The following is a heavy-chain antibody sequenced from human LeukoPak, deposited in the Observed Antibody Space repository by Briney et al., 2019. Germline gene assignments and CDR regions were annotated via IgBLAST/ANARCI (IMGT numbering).Heavy chain of an antibody. CDR3: ARLSVSITRRFDL. J-gene: IGHJ5*02. Sequence: PGGSLRLSCAPSGFTLSNYEMNWVRLTPGKGLEWISYITKGGATVLYAESVKGRFTISRDNANSSLYLQMNSLRAEDTAVYFCARLSVSITRRFDLWGQGTLLTVSS. D-gene: IGHD3-3*01. CDR2: ITKGGATV. CDR1: GFTLSNYE. V-gene: IGHV3-48*03.